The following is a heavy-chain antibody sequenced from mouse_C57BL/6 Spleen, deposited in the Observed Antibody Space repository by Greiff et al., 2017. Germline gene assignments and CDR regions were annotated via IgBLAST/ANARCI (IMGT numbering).Heavy chain of an antibody. V-gene: IGHV1-82*01. CDR3: ANDGYYENAMDY. J-gene: IGHJ4*01. Sequence: VQLKESGPELVKPGASVKISCKASGYAFSSSWMNWVKQRPGKGLEWIGRIYPGDGDTNYNGKFKGKATLTADKSSSTAYMQLSSLTSEDSAVYFCANDGYYENAMDYWGQGTSVTVSS. CDR2: IYPGDGDT. CDR1: GYAFSSSW. D-gene: IGHD2-3*01.